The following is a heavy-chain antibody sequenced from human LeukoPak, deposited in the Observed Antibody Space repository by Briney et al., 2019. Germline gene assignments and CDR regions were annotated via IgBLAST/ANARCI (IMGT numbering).Heavy chain of an antibody. D-gene: IGHD2-15*01. CDR3: RIIRGGLYYFDY. V-gene: IGHV4-34*01. CDR1: GGAFSGYY. CDR2: INHSGST. Sequence: PSETLSLTCAVYGGAFSGYYWSGIRQPPGKGLGWIGEINHSGSTNYNPSLKSRVTISVDTSKNQFSLKLSSVTAADTAVYYCRIIRGGLYYFDYWGQGTLVTVSS. J-gene: IGHJ4*02.